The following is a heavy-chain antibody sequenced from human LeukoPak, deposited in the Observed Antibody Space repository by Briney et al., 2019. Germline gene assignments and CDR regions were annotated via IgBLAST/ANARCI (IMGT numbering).Heavy chain of an antibody. J-gene: IGHJ6*02. CDR1: GGSFSGYS. D-gene: IGHD3-16*01. Sequence: SETLSLTCAFYGGSFSGYSLTWIRQPPVKGLEWIGEINHSGINHFNPSLKSRVTISADTSKKQVFLNLSSVTAADTAVYYCAKKKVDVMGNQYYYYYGLDVWGQGTTVTVSS. V-gene: IGHV4-34*01. CDR2: INHSGIN. CDR3: AKKKVDVMGNQYYYYYGLDV.